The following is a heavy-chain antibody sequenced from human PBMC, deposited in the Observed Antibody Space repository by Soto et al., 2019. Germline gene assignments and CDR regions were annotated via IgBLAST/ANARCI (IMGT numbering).Heavy chain of an antibody. D-gene: IGHD1-1*01. CDR1: GFSFDDYA. V-gene: IGHV3-9*01. J-gene: IGHJ5*02. CDR3: AKVLTTHTYCFLDP. Sequence: PGGSLTLTCAASGFSFDDYAIHWVRQAPGKGLEWVSGISWNSGSIGYADSVKGRFTISGDNAKSSLYLQMNRLRAEDTALYYCAKVLTTHTYCFLDPWGQRTLVTVSS. CDR2: ISWNSGSI.